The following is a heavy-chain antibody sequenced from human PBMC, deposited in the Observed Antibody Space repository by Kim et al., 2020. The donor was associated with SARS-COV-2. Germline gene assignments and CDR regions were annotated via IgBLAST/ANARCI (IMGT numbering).Heavy chain of an antibody. D-gene: IGHD1-26*01. CDR3: AHRSRSTWSAPYFVY. J-gene: IGHJ4*02. CDR1: GFSLSTSGAG. V-gene: IGHV2-5*02. Sequence: SGPTLVNPTQTLTLTCTFSGFSLSTSGAGVGWIRQPPGKALEWLALIYWEDDKRYRPSLKSRLTITKDTSKNQVDLTMTNMDPVDTATYYFAHRSRSTWSAPYFVYWGQGTLVPVS. CDR2: IYWEDDK.